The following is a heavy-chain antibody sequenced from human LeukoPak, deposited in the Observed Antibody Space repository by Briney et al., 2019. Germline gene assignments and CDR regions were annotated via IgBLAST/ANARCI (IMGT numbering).Heavy chain of an antibody. V-gene: IGHV4-30-4*01. D-gene: IGHD1-1*01. CDR3: ARADTVSTGPDF. Sequence: SETLSLTFTVSGGSTSSYYWSWIRQPPGKGLEWIGYIYYSGSIYYNPSLESRITISMDTAKNQFSLKVSSVTASDTAVYYCARADTVSTGPDFWGQGTLITVSS. CDR2: IYYSGSI. CDR1: GGSTSSYY. J-gene: IGHJ4*02.